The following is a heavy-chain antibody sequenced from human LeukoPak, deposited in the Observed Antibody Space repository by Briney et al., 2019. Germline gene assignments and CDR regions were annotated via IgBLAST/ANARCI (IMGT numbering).Heavy chain of an antibody. V-gene: IGHV4-61*02. J-gene: IGHJ2*01. CDR1: GVSISSGSYY. CDR2: IYTSGST. Sequence: PSQTLSLTCTVSGVSISSGSYYWSWLRQLAGKGLEWIGRIYTSGSTNYNPSLKSRVTISVDTSKNQFSLKLRSVTAADTAVYYCARDYGDIPPDWYYDLWGRGTLVTVSS. D-gene: IGHD4-17*01. CDR3: ARDYGDIPPDWYYDL.